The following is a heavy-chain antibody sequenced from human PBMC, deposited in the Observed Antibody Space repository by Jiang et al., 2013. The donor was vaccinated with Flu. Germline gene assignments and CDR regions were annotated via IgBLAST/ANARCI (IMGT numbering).Heavy chain of an antibody. Sequence: GLVQPGGSLRLSCAASGFTFSSYAMHWVRQAPGKGLEWLAVISYDGSTKYYADSVKGRFTISRDNSKNTLFLQMNSLRAEDTAVYYCASAPPSEAGVQWLAHYFDYWGQGTLVTVSS. D-gene: IGHD6-19*01. CDR3: ASAPPSEAGVQWLAHYFDY. V-gene: IGHV3-30-3*01. CDR2: ISYDGSTK. J-gene: IGHJ4*02. CDR1: GFTFSSYA.